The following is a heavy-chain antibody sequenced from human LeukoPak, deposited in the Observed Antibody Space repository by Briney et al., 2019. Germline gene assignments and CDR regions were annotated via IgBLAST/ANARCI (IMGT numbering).Heavy chain of an antibody. V-gene: IGHV4-39*07. CDR3: VKLENDY. CDR1: GGSISSSSYY. D-gene: IGHD1-1*01. CDR2: IYYSGST. Sequence: SETLSLTCTVSGGSISSSSYYWGWIRQPPGKGLEWIGSIYYSGSTYYNPSLKSRVTISVDTSKNQFSLKLSSVTAADTAVYYCVKLENDYWGQGTLVTVSS. J-gene: IGHJ4*02.